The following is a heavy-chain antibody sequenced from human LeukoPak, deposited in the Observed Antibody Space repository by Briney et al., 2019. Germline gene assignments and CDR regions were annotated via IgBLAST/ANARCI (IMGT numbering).Heavy chain of an antibody. V-gene: IGHV4-34*01. J-gene: IGHJ4*02. CDR1: GGSFSGYY. CDR2: INHSGST. Sequence: SETLSLTCAVYGGSFSGYYWSWIRQPPGKGLEWIGEINHSGSTNYNPSLKSRVTISVDTSKNQFSLKLSSVTAADTAVYYCARGLGLRFLEWLFYFDYWGQGTLVIVSS. D-gene: IGHD3-3*01. CDR3: ARGLGLRFLEWLFYFDY.